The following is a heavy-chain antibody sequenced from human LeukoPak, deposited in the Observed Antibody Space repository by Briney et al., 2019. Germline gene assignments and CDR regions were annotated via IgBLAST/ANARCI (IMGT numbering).Heavy chain of an antibody. D-gene: IGHD3-22*01. CDR3: ARSYYYDSSGIDY. CDR1: GYTFTSYG. CDR2: ISAYNGNT. V-gene: IGHV1-18*01. Sequence: ASVKVSCKASGYTFTSYGMSWVRQAPGQGLEWMGWISAYNGNTNYAQKFQGRVTMTRDTSISTAYMELSRLRSDDTAVYYCARSYYYDSSGIDYWGQGTLVTVSS. J-gene: IGHJ4*02.